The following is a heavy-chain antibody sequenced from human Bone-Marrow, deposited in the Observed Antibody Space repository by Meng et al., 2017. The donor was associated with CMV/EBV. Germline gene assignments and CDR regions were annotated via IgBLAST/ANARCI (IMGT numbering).Heavy chain of an antibody. J-gene: IGHJ6*01. D-gene: IGHD3-3*01. CDR3: ARVSSEDFWSGRYPSGCYGMDV. CDR2: IKEDGSDK. V-gene: IGHV3-7*01. Sequence: GESLKISCAASGFTFSSYWMTWVHQAPGKGLEWVANIKEDGSDKYYVDSVRGRFTISRDNAKNSLYLQMNSLRVEDTAVYYCARVSSEDFWSGRYPSGCYGMDVWGQGTTVTGSS. CDR1: GFTFSSYW.